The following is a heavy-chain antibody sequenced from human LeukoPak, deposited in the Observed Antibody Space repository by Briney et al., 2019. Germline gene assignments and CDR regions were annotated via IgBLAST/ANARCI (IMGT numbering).Heavy chain of an antibody. CDR3: ATDTYPPQLIDY. D-gene: IGHD1-1*01. Sequence: GGSLRLSCAASGFPFSRYAMNWVRQAPGKGLEWVSYINSESTDILYAGSVKGRFTISRDIAKNSLYLQMNSLRAEDTAVYFGATDTYPPQLIDYWGQGTLVAVSS. J-gene: IGHJ4*02. CDR2: INSESTDI. V-gene: IGHV3-21*05. CDR1: GFPFSRYA.